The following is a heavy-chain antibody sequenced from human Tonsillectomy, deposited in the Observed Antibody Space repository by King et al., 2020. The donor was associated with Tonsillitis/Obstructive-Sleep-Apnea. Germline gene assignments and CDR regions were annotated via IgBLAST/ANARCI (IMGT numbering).Heavy chain of an antibody. CDR2: ISSNSSTI. CDR3: ARAGVDDFWSGYYNYFDY. J-gene: IGHJ4*02. D-gene: IGHD3-3*01. CDR1: GFTFSSYC. V-gene: IGHV3-48*02. Sequence: VQLVESGGGLVQPGGSLRLSCAASGFTFSSYCMNWVLPAPGKGLEGVSYISSNSSTIYYADSVKGRFTISRDNAKNSLYLQMNSLRDEDTALYYCARAGVDDFWSGYYNYFDYWGQGTLVTVSS.